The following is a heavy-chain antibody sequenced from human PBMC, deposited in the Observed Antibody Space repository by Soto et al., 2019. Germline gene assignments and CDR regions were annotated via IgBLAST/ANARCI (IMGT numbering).Heavy chain of an antibody. Sequence: RGSLRLSCAGSGFTFQAYGMTWVRQAPGKGLERVCGISGSSGNTYYADSVKGRFTISRDNSENTLYLQMNSLRTDDTAVYYCAKYRGYCSGGSRSREGYLDYWGLGTLVTVSS. CDR1: GFTFQAYG. J-gene: IGHJ4*02. CDR2: ISGSSGNT. CDR3: AKYRGYCSGGSRSREGYLDY. V-gene: IGHV3-23*01. D-gene: IGHD2-15*01.